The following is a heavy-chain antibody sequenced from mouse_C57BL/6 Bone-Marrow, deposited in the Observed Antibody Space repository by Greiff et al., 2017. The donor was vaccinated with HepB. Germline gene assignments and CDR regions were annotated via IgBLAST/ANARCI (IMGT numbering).Heavy chain of an antibody. CDR2: IYPGDGDT. D-gene: IGHD2-3*01. CDR3: ARTGYYAY. Sequence: VQLQQSGPELVKPGASVKISCKASGYAFSSSWMNWVKQRPGKGLEWIGRIYPGDGDTNYNGKFKGKATLTADKSSSTAYMQLSSLTSEDSAVYFCARTGYYAYWGQGTLVTVSA. J-gene: IGHJ3*01. V-gene: IGHV1-82*01. CDR1: GYAFSSSW.